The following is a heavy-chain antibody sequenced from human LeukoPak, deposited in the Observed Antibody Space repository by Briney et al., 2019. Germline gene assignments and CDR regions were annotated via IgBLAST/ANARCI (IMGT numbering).Heavy chain of an antibody. CDR2: IYYSGST. J-gene: IGHJ4*02. CDR3: ARTMFAGLLLDY. Sequence: SETLSLTCTVSGGSISSYYWSWIRQPPGKGLEWIGYIYYSGSTNYNPSLKSRVTISVDTSKNQFSLKLSSVTAADTAVYYCARTMFAGLLLDYWGQGTLVTVSS. CDR1: GGSISSYY. V-gene: IGHV4-59*01. D-gene: IGHD3-10*02.